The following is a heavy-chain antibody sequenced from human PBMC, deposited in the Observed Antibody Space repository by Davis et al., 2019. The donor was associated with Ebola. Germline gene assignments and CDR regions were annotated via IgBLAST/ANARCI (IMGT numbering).Heavy chain of an antibody. CDR2: IWYDGSNK. CDR3: ATIAYSGSYYLGGWFDP. V-gene: IGHV3-33*01. Sequence: GESLKISCAASGFTFSSYGMHWVRQAPGKGLEWVAVIWYDGSNKYYADSVKGRFTISRDNSKNTLYLQMNSLRAEDTAVYYCATIAYSGSYYLGGWFDPWGQGTLVTVSS. D-gene: IGHD1-26*01. CDR1: GFTFSSYG. J-gene: IGHJ5*02.